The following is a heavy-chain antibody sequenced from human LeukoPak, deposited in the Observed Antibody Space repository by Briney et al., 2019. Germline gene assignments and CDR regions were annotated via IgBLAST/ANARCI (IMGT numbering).Heavy chain of an antibody. V-gene: IGHV4-59*01. J-gene: IGHJ4*02. CDR1: GGSINSYY. Sequence: SGTLSLTCTVSGGSINSYYWSWIRQPPGKGLEWIGYIYYSGSTKYNPSFKSRVTISVDTSKNQFSLKLISVTAADTAVYYCATVVRDNILTGYYIDYWGQGTLVTVSS. CDR3: ATVVRDNILTGYYIDY. D-gene: IGHD3-9*01. CDR2: IYYSGST.